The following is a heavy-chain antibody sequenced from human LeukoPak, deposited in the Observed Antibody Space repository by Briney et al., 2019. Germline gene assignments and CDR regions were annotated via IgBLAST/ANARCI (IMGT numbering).Heavy chain of an antibody. CDR3: VRPRDYGFDN. CDR2: ISSRGTP. D-gene: IGHD4-17*01. Sequence: SETLSLTCTVSGGSLTSDNYWWGWIRQPPGRGLEWIGTISSRGTPHYNSSLSSRLTISLDTSNNQFSLHLSFVTAVDTAVYYCVRPRDYGFDNWGQGTLVTVSS. V-gene: IGHV4-39*01. J-gene: IGHJ4*02. CDR1: GGSLTSDNYW.